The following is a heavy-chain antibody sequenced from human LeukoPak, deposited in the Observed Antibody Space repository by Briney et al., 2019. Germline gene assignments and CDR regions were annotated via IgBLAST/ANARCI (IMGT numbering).Heavy chain of an antibody. CDR2: IYPTGST. Sequence: SSETLSLTCTVSGGSISSFYWTWIRQPAGKGLEWVGRIYPTGSTNYNPSLKSRVTMSVDTSKNQFSLKLSSVTAADTAMYYCARVAEYSSGWYLFDYWGQGTLVTVSA. V-gene: IGHV4-4*07. CDR1: GGSISSFY. CDR3: ARVAEYSSGWYLFDY. D-gene: IGHD6-19*01. J-gene: IGHJ4*02.